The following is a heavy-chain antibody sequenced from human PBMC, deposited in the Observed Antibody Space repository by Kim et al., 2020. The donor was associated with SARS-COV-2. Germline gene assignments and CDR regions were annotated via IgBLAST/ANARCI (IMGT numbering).Heavy chain of an antibody. CDR2: INAGNGNT. Sequence: ASVKVSCKASGYTFTSYAMHWVRQAPGQRLEWMGWINAGNGNTKYSQKFQGRVTITRDTSASTAYMELSSLRSEDTAVYYCALIVGATLPIIDYWGQGTLVTVSS. CDR3: ALIVGATLPIIDY. D-gene: IGHD1-26*01. J-gene: IGHJ4*02. V-gene: IGHV1-3*01. CDR1: GYTFTSYA.